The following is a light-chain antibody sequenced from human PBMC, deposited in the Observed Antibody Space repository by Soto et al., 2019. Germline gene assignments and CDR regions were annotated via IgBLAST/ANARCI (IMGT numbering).Light chain of an antibody. Sequence: QSVLTQPRSVSGSLGQSVTLSCTGTVSDVGTSNYVSWYQQHPGKAPKLIIFDVTKRPSGVPDRFSGSKSGNTASLTISGLQAEDEADYYCCSYAGSYTHYVFGTGTKVTVL. J-gene: IGLJ1*01. CDR1: VSDVGTSNY. CDR3: CSYAGSYTHYV. CDR2: DVT. V-gene: IGLV2-11*01.